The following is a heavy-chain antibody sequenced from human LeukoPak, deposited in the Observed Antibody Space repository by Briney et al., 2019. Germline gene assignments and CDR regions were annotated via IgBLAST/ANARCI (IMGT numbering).Heavy chain of an antibody. J-gene: IGHJ3*02. CDR2: TSSGGST. Sequence: PGGSQRLSCAASGFTFSSNAMSWVRQAPGKGLEWVSGTSSGGSTYYGDSVKGRFTISRDNSKNTLYLQMNSLRVEDTAVYYCVRDSSPYERPSSYYDAFDIWGHGTVVTVS. D-gene: IGHD3-22*01. CDR3: VRDSSPYERPSSYYDAFDI. CDR1: GFTFSSNA. V-gene: IGHV3-23*01.